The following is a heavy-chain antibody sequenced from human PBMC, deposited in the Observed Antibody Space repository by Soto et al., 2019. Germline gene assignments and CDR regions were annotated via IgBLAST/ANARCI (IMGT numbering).Heavy chain of an antibody. CDR1: GGSISSGGYY. Sequence: PSETLSLTCTVSGGSISSGGYYWSWIRQHPGKGLEWIGYIYYSGSTYYNPSLKSRVTISVDTSKNQFSLKLSSVTAADTAVYYCARELIPRGNYYDSSGYYHGYAFDIWGQGTMVTVSS. D-gene: IGHD3-22*01. V-gene: IGHV4-31*03. CDR2: IYYSGST. CDR3: ARELIPRGNYYDSSGYYHGYAFDI. J-gene: IGHJ3*02.